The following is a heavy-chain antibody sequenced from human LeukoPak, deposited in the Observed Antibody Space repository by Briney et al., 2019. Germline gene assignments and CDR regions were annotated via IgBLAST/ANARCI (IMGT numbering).Heavy chain of an antibody. CDR3: AREPDYSSSWYYFDY. D-gene: IGHD6-13*01. CDR2: IIPIFGTA. Sequence: SVKVSCKASGGTFSSYAISWVRQAPGQGLEWMGGIIPIFGTANYAQKFQGRVTITADESTSTAYMELSSLRSEDTAVYYCAREPDYSSSWYYFDYWGQGTLVTVSS. V-gene: IGHV1-69*13. CDR1: GGTFSSYA. J-gene: IGHJ4*02.